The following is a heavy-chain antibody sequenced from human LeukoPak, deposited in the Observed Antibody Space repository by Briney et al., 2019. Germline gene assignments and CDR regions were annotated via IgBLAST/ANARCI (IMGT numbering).Heavy chain of an antibody. CDR2: ISSSSSYI. J-gene: IGHJ4*02. Sequence: PGGSLRLSCAASGFTFSSYSMNWVRQAPGKGLEWVSSISSSSSYIYYADSVKGRFTISRDNAKNSLYLQMNSLRAEDTAVYYCARLVVENCSGGSCYPFDYWGQGTLVTVSS. CDR1: GFTFSSYS. CDR3: ARLVVENCSGGSCYPFDY. V-gene: IGHV3-21*01. D-gene: IGHD2-15*01.